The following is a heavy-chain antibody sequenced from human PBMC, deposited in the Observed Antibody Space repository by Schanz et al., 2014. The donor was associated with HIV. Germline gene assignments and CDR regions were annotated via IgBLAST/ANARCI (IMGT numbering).Heavy chain of an antibody. D-gene: IGHD3-22*01. Sequence: VQLVESGGCLVKPGGSLRLSCAASGFTFSNYGMHWVRQAPGKGLEWVSGISGTDGSRSYADSVKGRFTISRDNSRNTLSMEMNSLRVEDTAVYYCVRVRSPRVKIVVVMDYYYYAMDVWGQGTTVTVSS. V-gene: IGHV3-23*04. J-gene: IGHJ6*02. CDR3: VRVRSPRVKIVVVMDYYYYAMDV. CDR1: GFTFSNYG. CDR2: ISGTDGSR.